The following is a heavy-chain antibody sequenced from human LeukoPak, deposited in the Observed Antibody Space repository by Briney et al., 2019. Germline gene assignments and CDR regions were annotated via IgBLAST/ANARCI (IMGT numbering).Heavy chain of an antibody. D-gene: IGHD4-17*01. J-gene: IGHJ4*02. Sequence: GGSLRLSCAASGFTFSSYAMSWVRQAPGKGLEWVSTISGGGGSTYYADSVKGRFTMSRDNSKNTLYLQMNSLRAEDTAVYYCAKGTQPSDYGSHFDYWGQGTLVTVSS. CDR3: AKGTQPSDYGSHFDY. CDR2: ISGGGGST. V-gene: IGHV3-23*01. CDR1: GFTFSSYA.